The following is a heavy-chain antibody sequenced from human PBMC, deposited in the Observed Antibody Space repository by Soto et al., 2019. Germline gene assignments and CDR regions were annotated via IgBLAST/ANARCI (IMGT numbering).Heavy chain of an antibody. Sequence: GGSLRLSCAASGFTFSSYAMSWVRQAPGKGLEWVSAISGSGGSTYYADSVKGRFTISRDNSKNTLYLQMNSLRAEDTAVYYCAKGFTIFGVVIREGFDYWGQGTLVTVSS. D-gene: IGHD3-3*01. CDR1: GFTFSSYA. J-gene: IGHJ4*02. CDR2: ISGSGGST. CDR3: AKGFTIFGVVIREGFDY. V-gene: IGHV3-23*01.